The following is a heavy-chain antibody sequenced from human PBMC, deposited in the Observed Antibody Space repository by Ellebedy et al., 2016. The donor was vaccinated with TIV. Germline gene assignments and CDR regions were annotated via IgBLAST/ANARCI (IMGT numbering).Heavy chain of an antibody. CDR3: VRDGVGAPPFDY. Sequence: GGSLRLSXAASGFTFSDHWMHWARQAPGQGLVWVSRVKYDGTSTNYADSVKGRFTISRDNAKNTLDLQMNSLRAEDTAVYYCVRDGVGAPPFDYWGQGTLVTVSS. CDR1: GFTFSDHW. V-gene: IGHV3-74*01. J-gene: IGHJ4*02. D-gene: IGHD1-26*01. CDR2: VKYDGTST.